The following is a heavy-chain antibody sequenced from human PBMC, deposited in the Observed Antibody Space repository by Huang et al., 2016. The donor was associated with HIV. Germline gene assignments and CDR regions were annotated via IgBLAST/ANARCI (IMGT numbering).Heavy chain of an antibody. CDR3: ARDLRLYYMDV. V-gene: IGHV1-3*01. CDR2: IKDGSGKR. CDR1: GYTFTNYV. J-gene: IGHJ6*03. Sequence: QVQLVQSGAEVRKPGASVKVSCKASGYTFTNYVIHWVRQAPGQKLEWMGGIKDGSGKRKYSQKFQGRVTLTRETTASTAYMELSSLVSEDTAVYYCARDLRLYYMDVWGKGTTITVSS.